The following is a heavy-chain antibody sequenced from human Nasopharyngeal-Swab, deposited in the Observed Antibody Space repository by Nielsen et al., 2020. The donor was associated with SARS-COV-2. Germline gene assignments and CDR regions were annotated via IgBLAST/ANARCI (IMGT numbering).Heavy chain of an antibody. V-gene: IGHV1-2*06. CDR2: INAYSGAT. Sequence: ASVKVSCKASGYTFTSYYIHWVRQAPGQGLEWMGRINAYSGATDYPQKFHDRVTMTRDTSNLTAYMELSALTSDDTAVYSCARGGLNYYSSSGAFDFWGRGTMVTVSS. CDR1: GYTFTSYY. J-gene: IGHJ3*01. CDR3: ARGGLNYYSSSGAFDF. D-gene: IGHD3-22*01.